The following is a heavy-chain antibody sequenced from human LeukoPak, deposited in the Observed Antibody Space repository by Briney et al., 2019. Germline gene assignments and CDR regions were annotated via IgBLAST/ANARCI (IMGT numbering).Heavy chain of an antibody. Sequence: GESLKISCKGSGYSFTSYWIAWVRQMPGEGLAWMGIIRPSDSDTRYSPSFQGQVTISADKSINTAYLQWSSLKATDTAVYYCARHRYSSSWTDFDSWGQGTLVTVSS. V-gene: IGHV5-51*01. CDR1: GYSFTSYW. CDR3: ARHRYSSSWTDFDS. D-gene: IGHD6-13*01. J-gene: IGHJ4*02. CDR2: IRPSDSDT.